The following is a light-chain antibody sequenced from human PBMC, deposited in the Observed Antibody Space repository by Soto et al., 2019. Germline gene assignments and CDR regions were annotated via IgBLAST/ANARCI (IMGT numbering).Light chain of an antibody. CDR2: EVS. V-gene: IGLV2-14*01. Sequence: LTQPASVSGSPGQSITISCTGTSSDVGNNNYVSWYQQHPGKAPKLMIFEVSDRPSGISNRFSGSKSGNTASLTISGLQSEDEADYYCSSYATSNTLVFGTGTKVTVL. CDR3: SSYATSNTLV. J-gene: IGLJ1*01. CDR1: SSDVGNNNY.